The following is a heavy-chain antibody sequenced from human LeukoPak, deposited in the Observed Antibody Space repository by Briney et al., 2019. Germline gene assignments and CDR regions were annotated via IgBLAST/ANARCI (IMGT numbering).Heavy chain of an antibody. CDR1: GFTFSSYA. Sequence: GGSLRLSCAASGFTFSSYAMNWVRQAPGKGLEGVAFVRYDGDNKYYADSVKGRFTISRDNAKNSLYLQMNSLRAEDTAVYYCARQLHFQHWGQGTLVTVSS. CDR2: VRYDGDNK. V-gene: IGHV3-30*02. CDR3: ARQLHFQH. J-gene: IGHJ1*01. D-gene: IGHD3-10*01.